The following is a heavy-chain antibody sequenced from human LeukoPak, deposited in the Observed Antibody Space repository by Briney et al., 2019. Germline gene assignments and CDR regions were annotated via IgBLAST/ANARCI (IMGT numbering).Heavy chain of an antibody. D-gene: IGHD4-17*01. CDR1: GYTFTGYH. V-gene: IGHV1-2*02. J-gene: IGHJ4*02. Sequence: ASVKVSFKASGYTFTGYHMHWVRQAPGQGLEWMGWIHPNSGGSNYARKFQDRVTMTRDTSISTAYMELRRLTSDDTAVYYCAPSDSGILDYWGQGTLVTVSS. CDR2: IHPNSGGS. CDR3: APSDSGILDY.